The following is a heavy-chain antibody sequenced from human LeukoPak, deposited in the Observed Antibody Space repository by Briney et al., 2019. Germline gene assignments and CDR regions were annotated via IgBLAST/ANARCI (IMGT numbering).Heavy chain of an antibody. J-gene: IGHJ4*02. D-gene: IGHD3-10*01. CDR2: IIPIFGTA. CDR1: VGTFSSYA. CDR3: ARVHRYGSGSYYLDY. V-gene: IGHV1-69*05. Sequence: SVKVSCKASVGTFSSYAISWERQAPGQGLECMGRIIPIFGTANYAQKFQGRVTITTDESTSTAYMELSSLRSEDTAVYYCARVHRYGSGSYYLDYWGQGTLVTVSS.